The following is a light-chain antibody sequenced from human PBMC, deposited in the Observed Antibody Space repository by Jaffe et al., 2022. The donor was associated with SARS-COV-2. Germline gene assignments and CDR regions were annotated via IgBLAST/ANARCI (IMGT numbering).Light chain of an antibody. CDR1: QTISSY. Sequence: DIQMTQSSSSLSASVGDRVTITCRASQTISSYVNWYQQKPGKAPKFLIYVASSLQSGVPSRFSGSGSGTDFTLTISSLQPEDSATYYCQQSYSSPYTFGQGTKLEI. CDR3: QQSYSSPYT. CDR2: VAS. V-gene: IGKV1-39*01. J-gene: IGKJ2*01.